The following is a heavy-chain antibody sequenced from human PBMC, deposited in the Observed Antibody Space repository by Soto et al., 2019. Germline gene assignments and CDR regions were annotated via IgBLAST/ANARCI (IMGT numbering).Heavy chain of an antibody. CDR2: ISSSSRYI. CDR1: GFIFSDYS. J-gene: IGHJ4*02. V-gene: IGHV3-21*02. D-gene: IGHD3-16*01. Sequence: DVELVESGGGLVKPGGSLRLSCSASGFIFSDYSMNWVRQAPGEGLQWVSSISSSSRYIYYADSVKGRFTVSRDNAKNSLYLQMDSLTADDTALYYCATTRTPYNYGPALLGKWGLGTLVTVSS. CDR3: ATTRTPYNYGPALLGK.